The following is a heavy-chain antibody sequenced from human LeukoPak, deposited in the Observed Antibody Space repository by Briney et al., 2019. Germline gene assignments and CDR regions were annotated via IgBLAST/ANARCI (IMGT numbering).Heavy chain of an antibody. D-gene: IGHD3-22*01. CDR3: ARYSPLDDSSGPDAFHI. CDR1: GGSFSGYY. V-gene: IGHV4-34*01. Sequence: SESLSLTCAVYGGSFSGYYCSWIRQPPRKGLEWVGSINHSGSTNYNPSLKSRVTISVDTSKNQFSLKLSSVTAADTAVYYCARYSPLDDSSGPDAFHIWGQGTMVTVSS. CDR2: INHSGST. J-gene: IGHJ3*02.